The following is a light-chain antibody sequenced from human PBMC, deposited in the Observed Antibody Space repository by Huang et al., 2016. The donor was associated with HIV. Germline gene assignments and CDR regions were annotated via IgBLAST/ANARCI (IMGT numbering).Light chain of an antibody. V-gene: IGKV1-39*01. CDR3: QQSFISPPA. CDR2: PTS. Sequence: DIQMTQSPSSLSASVGDKVTIICRASQNIRSFLKWYQQKPGKAPKLLIYPTSNLHSGVPSRFSGSGSGTDFSLTISSLQPEDFATYFCQQSFISPPAFGQGTRLEIK. J-gene: IGKJ1*01. CDR1: QNIRSF.